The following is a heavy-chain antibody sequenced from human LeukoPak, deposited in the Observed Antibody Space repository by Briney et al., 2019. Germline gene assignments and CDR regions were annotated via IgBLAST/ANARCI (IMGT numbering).Heavy chain of an antibody. CDR3: ARDHGGYFDY. D-gene: IGHD4-23*01. J-gene: IGHJ4*02. CDR2: IYYSGST. V-gene: IGHV4-59*01. Sequence: SETLSLTCTVSGGSISNYYWSWIRQPPGKGLEWIGYIYYSGSTNYNPSLKSRVIISVDTSKNQFSLKLSSVAAADTAVYYCARDHGGYFDYWGQGTLVTVSS. CDR1: GGSISNYY.